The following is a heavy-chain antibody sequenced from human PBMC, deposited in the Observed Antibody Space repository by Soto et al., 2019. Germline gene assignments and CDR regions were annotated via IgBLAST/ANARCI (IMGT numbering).Heavy chain of an antibody. CDR1: GFTFNNFW. V-gene: IGHV3-7*03. CDR2: INQDGSEK. CDR3: AKGGPYYYYGMDV. D-gene: IGHD2-15*01. Sequence: PGGSLRLSCAAPGFTFNNFWMTWVRQAPGKGLECVANINQDGSEKYYVNSVKGRFTISRDNAKNSLYLQVNSLRAEDTAIYYCAKGGPYYYYGMDVWGQGTTVTVSS. J-gene: IGHJ6*02.